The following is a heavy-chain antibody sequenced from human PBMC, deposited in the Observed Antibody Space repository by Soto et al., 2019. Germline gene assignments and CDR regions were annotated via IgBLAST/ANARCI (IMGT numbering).Heavy chain of an antibody. D-gene: IGHD5-12*01. CDR1: GGSISSGGYS. Sequence: QLQLQESGSGLVKPSQTLSLTCAVSGGSISSGGYSWSWIRQPPGKGLEWIGYIYHSGSTYYNPSLKSRVTISVDRSMRQFSLKLSSVSAADTAVYYCAAGGWLPRYYWGQGTLVTVSS. CDR2: IYHSGST. V-gene: IGHV4-30-2*01. J-gene: IGHJ4*02. CDR3: AAGGWLPRYY.